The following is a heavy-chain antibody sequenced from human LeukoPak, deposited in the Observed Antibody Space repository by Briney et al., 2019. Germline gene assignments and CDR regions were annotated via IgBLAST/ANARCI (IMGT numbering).Heavy chain of an antibody. CDR2: ISWNSDKI. V-gene: IGHV3-9*01. Sequence: PGGSLRLSRAASGFNFDDYAMHWVRQAPGKGLEWVSGISWNSDKIGYADSVKGRFTISRDNAKKSLYLQMNSPRPDDTALYYCAKSGIFQGYYFYYMDVWGKGTTVTISS. CDR3: AKSGIFQGYYFYYMDV. J-gene: IGHJ6*03. CDR1: GFNFDDYA. D-gene: IGHD2-15*01.